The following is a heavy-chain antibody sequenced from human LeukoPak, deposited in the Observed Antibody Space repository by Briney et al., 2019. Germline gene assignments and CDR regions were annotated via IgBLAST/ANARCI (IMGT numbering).Heavy chain of an antibody. J-gene: IGHJ3*02. Sequence: GGSLRLSCAASGFTSSSYVMSWVRQAPGKGLEWVSAISGSGADTYYADSVKGRFTISRDNSKNTLYLQMNSLRAEDTAVYYCAILSVVPHCSSTSCRRSDAFDIWGQGTMVTVSS. V-gene: IGHV3-23*01. CDR3: AILSVVPHCSSTSCRRSDAFDI. CDR1: GFTSSSYV. CDR2: ISGSGADT. D-gene: IGHD2-2*01.